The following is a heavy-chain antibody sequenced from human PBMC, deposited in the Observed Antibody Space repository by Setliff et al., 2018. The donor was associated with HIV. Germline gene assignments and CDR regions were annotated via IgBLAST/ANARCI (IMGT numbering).Heavy chain of an antibody. Sequence: ASVKVSCKASGYTFTSYYIHWVRQAPGQGLEWMGVMNPSGGNATFAQKLQGRGTMTRETSTKTVYMELSSLRSEDAAVYYCARGNTAMVYPYYYGMDVWGQGTTVTVSS. CDR1: GYTFTSYY. D-gene: IGHD5-18*01. J-gene: IGHJ6*02. CDR3: ARGNTAMVYPYYYGMDV. CDR2: MNPSGGNA. V-gene: IGHV1-46*04.